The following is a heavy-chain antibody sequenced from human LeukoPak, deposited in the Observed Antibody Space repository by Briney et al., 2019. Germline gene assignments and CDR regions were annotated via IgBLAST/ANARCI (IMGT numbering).Heavy chain of an antibody. J-gene: IGHJ4*02. Sequence: GGSLRLSCAASGFTFSSYAMSWVRQAPGKGLEWVSAISGSGGSTYYADSVKGRFTISGDNSKNTPYLQMNSLRAEDTAVYYCAKDFSDYYGSESYYNDDYWGQGTLVTVSS. CDR3: AKDFSDYYGSESYYNDDY. V-gene: IGHV3-23*01. CDR1: GFTFSSYA. D-gene: IGHD3-10*01. CDR2: ISGSGGST.